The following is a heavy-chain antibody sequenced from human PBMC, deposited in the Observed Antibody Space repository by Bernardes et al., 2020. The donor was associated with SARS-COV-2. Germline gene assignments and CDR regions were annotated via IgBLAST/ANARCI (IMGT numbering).Heavy chain of an antibody. CDR1: GGSISSYY. D-gene: IGHD2-2*01. J-gene: IGHJ6*03. CDR2: IYYSGST. V-gene: IGHV4-59*08. CDR3: ARHRPPTCSSTSCYYYYYMDV. Sequence: SETLSLTCTVSGGSISSYYWSWIRQPPGKGLEWIGYIYYSGSTNYNPSLKSRVTISVDTSKNQFSLKLSSVTAADTAVYYCARHRPPTCSSTSCYYYYYMDVWGKGTTVTVSS.